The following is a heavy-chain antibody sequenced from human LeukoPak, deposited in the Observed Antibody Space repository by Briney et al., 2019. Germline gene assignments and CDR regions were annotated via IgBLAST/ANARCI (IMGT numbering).Heavy chain of an antibody. J-gene: IGHJ4*02. CDR1: GYTFTVYY. V-gene: IGHV1-2*02. D-gene: IGHD6-6*01. Sequence: ASVTVSFTASGYTFTVYYMHWVRQAPGQGLEWMGWINPNSGGTNYAQKFQGRVTMTRDTSISTAYMELSRLRSDDTAVYYCAIGSSSIDYFDYWGQGTLVTVSS. CDR3: AIGSSSIDYFDY. CDR2: INPNSGGT.